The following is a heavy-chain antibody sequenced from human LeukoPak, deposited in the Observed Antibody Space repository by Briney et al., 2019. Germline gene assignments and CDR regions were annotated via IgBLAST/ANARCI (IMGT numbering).Heavy chain of an antibody. V-gene: IGHV3-23*01. J-gene: IGHJ4*02. CDR2: LGGSGADI. Sequence: GGSLRLSCAASGFTFSSYEMNWVRQAPGKGLEWVSGLGGSGADIFYADSVKGRFTISRDNSKNTLYLQMNSLRAEGTAVYYCVREYYDFWSGYYHYFDYWGQGTLVTVSS. CDR1: GFTFSSYE. D-gene: IGHD3-3*01. CDR3: VREYYDFWSGYYHYFDY.